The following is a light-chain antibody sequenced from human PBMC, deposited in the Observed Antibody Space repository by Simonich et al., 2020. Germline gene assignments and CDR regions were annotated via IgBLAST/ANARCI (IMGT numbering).Light chain of an antibody. Sequence: NFMLTQPHSVSESPGKTVTISCTRSSGSIASNYVQWYQQRPGSAPTTVIYEDNQRPPVFPDRCSGSIDSSSNSASLTISGLKTEDEADYYCQSYDSSNHRVFGGGTKLTVL. J-gene: IGLJ3*02. V-gene: IGLV6-57*03. CDR3: QSYDSSNHRV. CDR1: SGSIASNY. CDR2: EDN.